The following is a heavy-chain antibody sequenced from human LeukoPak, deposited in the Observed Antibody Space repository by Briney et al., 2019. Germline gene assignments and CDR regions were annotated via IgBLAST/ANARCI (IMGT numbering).Heavy chain of an antibody. D-gene: IGHD2-2*03. CDR3: ARDGYCSSTSCYGLDY. CDR1: GYSFTGYY. CDR2: INPSGGST. J-gene: IGHJ4*02. Sequence: ASVKVSCKASGYSFTGYYMHWVRQAAGQGLEWMGIINPSGGSTSYAQKFQGRVTMTRDTSTSTVYMELSSLRSEDTAVYYCARDGYCSSTSCYGLDYWGQGTLVTVSS. V-gene: IGHV1-46*01.